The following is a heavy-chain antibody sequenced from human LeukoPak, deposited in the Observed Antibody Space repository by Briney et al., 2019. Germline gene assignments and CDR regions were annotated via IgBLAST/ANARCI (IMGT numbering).Heavy chain of an antibody. Sequence: PSETLSLTCAVSGGSISSSDWWSWVRQPPGKGLEWIGEIYHSGSTNYNPSLKSRVTISVDTSKNQFSLKLSSVTAADTAVYYCARAESSIASLYYYYYYMDVWGKGTTVTVSS. V-gene: IGHV4-4*02. D-gene: IGHD6-6*01. CDR2: IYHSGST. CDR3: ARAESSIASLYYYYYYMDV. J-gene: IGHJ6*03. CDR1: GGSISSSDW.